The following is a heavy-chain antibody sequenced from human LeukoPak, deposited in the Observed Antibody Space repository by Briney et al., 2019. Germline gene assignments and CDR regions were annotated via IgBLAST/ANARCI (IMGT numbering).Heavy chain of an antibody. CDR2: IYYSGST. J-gene: IGHJ6*03. Sequence: SETLSLTCTVSGGSISSYYWSWIRQPPGKGLEWIGYIYYSGSTNYNPYLKSRVTISVATSKNQFSLKLSSVTAADTAVYYCARSGYDSTYDYYMDVWGKGTTVTISS. D-gene: IGHD5-12*01. V-gene: IGHV4-59*01. CDR3: ARSGYDSTYDYYMDV. CDR1: GGSISSYY.